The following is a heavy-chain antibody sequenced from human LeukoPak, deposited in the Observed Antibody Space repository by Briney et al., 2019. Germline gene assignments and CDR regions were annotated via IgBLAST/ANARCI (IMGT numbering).Heavy chain of an antibody. J-gene: IGHJ4*02. V-gene: IGHV3-33*06. CDR1: GFTFNTHG. CDR2: IWFDGSVK. D-gene: IGHD3-3*01. Sequence: PGGSLRLSCAASGFTFNTHGMHWVRQAPGKGLEWVAAIWFDGSVKHCSDAVKGRFPISRDNSLNTLYLQMNSVRVEDTAMYYCAKDTAIQFLEPAFWGQGTLVTVSS. CDR3: AKDTAIQFLEPAF.